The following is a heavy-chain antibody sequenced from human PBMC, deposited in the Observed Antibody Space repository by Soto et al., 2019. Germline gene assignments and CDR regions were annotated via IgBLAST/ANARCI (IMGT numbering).Heavy chain of an antibody. CDR3: ARERAVAPSGTYYFDY. Sequence: ASVKVSCKASGYTFTSYGISWVRQAPGQGLEWMGWISAYNGNTNYAQKLQGRVTMTTDTSTSTAYMELRSLRSDDTAVYYCARERAVAPSGTYYFDYWGQGTLVTVSS. D-gene: IGHD6-19*01. V-gene: IGHV1-18*01. J-gene: IGHJ4*02. CDR1: GYTFTSYG. CDR2: ISAYNGNT.